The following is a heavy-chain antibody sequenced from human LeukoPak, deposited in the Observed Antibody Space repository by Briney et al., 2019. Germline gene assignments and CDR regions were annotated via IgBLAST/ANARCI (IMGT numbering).Heavy chain of an antibody. CDR3: ARIGYSSSSFDY. CDR1: GFTFSSYG. CDR2: IKQDGSLK. Sequence: GGSLRLPCAASGFTFSSYGMHWVRQAPGKGLEWVANIKQDGSLKYYVDSLKGRFTISRDNAKTSVYLQMSSLRAEDTAVYFCARIGYSSSSFDYWGQGTLVTVSS. V-gene: IGHV3-7*01. J-gene: IGHJ4*02. D-gene: IGHD6-6*01.